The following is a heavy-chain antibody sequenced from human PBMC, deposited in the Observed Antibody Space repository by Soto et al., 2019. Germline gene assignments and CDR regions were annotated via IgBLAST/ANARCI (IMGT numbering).Heavy chain of an antibody. D-gene: IGHD2-2*01. CDR2: ISYDGSNK. Sequence: QVQLVESGGGVVQPGRSLRLSCAASGFTFNNYGIHWVRQAPGKGLEWVAVISYDGSNKYYADSVEGRFTISRDSSKNTLDLQLDSLRAEDTAVYYCARQGMPHHNWFDPWGQGTLVTVSS. CDR1: GFTFNNYG. J-gene: IGHJ5*02. V-gene: IGHV3-30*03. CDR3: ARQGMPHHNWFDP.